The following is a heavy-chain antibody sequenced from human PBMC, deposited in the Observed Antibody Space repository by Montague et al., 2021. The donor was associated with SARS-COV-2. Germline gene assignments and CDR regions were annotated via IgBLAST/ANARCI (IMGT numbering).Heavy chain of an antibody. CDR2: IYHSGST. Sequence: SETLSLTCTVSGFSISTGYYWGWIRQPPGKGLEWIGSIYHSGSTYYNPSHKSRVTISVDTSKNQFSLKLSSVTAADTAVYYCASSYDSTGHVGYWGQGTLVTVSS. CDR3: ASSYDSTGHVGY. D-gene: IGHD3-22*01. CDR1: GFSISTGYY. J-gene: IGHJ4*02. V-gene: IGHV4-38-2*02.